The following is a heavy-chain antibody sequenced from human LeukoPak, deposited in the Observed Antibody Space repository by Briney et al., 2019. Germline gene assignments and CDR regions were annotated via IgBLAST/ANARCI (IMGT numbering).Heavy chain of an antibody. CDR3: AKLPAADPAWWFDP. CDR1: GFTFSNYA. Sequence: GGSLRLSCAASGFTFSNYAMTWVRQAPGKGLEWVSVISGSGGSTYSADSVKGRFTISRDNSKNTLFLQMSSLRPGDTAVYYCAKLPAADPAWWFDPWGQGTLVTVSS. CDR2: ISGSGGST. J-gene: IGHJ5*02. V-gene: IGHV3-23*01. D-gene: IGHD2-2*01.